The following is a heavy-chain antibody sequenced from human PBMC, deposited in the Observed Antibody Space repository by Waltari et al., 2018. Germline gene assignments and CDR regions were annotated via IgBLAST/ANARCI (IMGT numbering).Heavy chain of an antibody. CDR3: ARGRQRGDWGSDYYFDY. V-gene: IGHV1-8*01. CDR2: MNPNSGNT. D-gene: IGHD7-27*01. CDR1: GYTFPSYD. J-gene: IGHJ4*02. Sequence: QVPLVQSVAEVKKPGASVKVSCKASGYTFPSYDINWVRQATGKGLEWMGWMNPNSGNTGYAQKFQGRVTMTRNTSISTAYMELSSLRSEDTAVYYCARGRQRGDWGSDYYFDYWGQGTLVTVSS.